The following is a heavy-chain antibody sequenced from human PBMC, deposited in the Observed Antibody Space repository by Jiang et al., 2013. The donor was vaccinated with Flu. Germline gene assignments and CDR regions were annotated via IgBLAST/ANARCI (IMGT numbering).Heavy chain of an antibody. V-gene: IGHV4-59*08. Sequence: GSGLVKPSETLSLTCTVSGGSISSYYWSWIRQPPGKGLEWIGFFYDSGSTNYSPSPKSRVTISVDTSKNQFSLKLRSVTAGDTAVYYCARHAVVSDPSFEYWGQGALVTVSS. CDR3: ARHAVVSDPSFEY. D-gene: IGHD4-23*01. J-gene: IGHJ4*02. CDR2: FYDSGST. CDR1: GGSISSYY.